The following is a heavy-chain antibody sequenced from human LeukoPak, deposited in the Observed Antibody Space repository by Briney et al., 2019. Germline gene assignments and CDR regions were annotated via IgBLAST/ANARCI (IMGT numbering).Heavy chain of an antibody. CDR2: IYYSGST. CDR3: ARAGGRYFDWSGINYWFDP. CDR1: GGPISSYY. D-gene: IGHD3-9*01. V-gene: IGHV4-59*01. J-gene: IGHJ5*02. Sequence: PSETLSLTCTVSGGPISSYYWSWIRQPPGKGLEWIGYIYYSGSTNYNPSLKSRVTISVETSKNQFSLKLSSVTAADTAVYYCARAGGRYFDWSGINYWFDPWGQGILVTVSS.